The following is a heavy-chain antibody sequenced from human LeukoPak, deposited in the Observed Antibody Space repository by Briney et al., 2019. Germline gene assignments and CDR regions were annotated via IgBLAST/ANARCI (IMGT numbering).Heavy chain of an antibody. J-gene: IGHJ6*03. V-gene: IGHV4-59*01. CDR1: GGSISNYY. Sequence: SETLSLTCTVSGGSISNYYWSWIRQPPGKGLEWIGYIYYSGSTNYNPSLKSRVTISVDTSENQFSLKLSSVTAADTAVYYCARGITKGSSWYAYYMDVWGKGTTVTISS. D-gene: IGHD6-13*01. CDR2: IYYSGST. CDR3: ARGITKGSSWYAYYMDV.